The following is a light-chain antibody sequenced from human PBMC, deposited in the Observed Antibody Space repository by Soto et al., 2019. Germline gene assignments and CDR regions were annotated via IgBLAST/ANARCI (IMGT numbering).Light chain of an antibody. Sequence: ELVLTQSQGTLSLSPGARATLSCRASQSVSISYLAWNQQKPGQDPRHLIYRASSRATGIPDRFSGSGSGTDFTFTIIRLEREDFAVYCCQQYGSALFGPGTKVDIK. CDR3: QQYGSAL. V-gene: IGKV3-20*01. CDR1: QSVSISY. CDR2: RAS. J-gene: IGKJ3*01.